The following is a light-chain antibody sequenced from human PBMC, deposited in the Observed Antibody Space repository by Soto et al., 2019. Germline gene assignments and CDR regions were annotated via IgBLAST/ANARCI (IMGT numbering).Light chain of an antibody. Sequence: QSVLAQPPSASGSPGQSVTITCTGTNSDVGTYNYVSWYQHHPGKAPKFLIYEGSRRPFGVPDRFSGSKSGNTASLTVSGLQAEDEADYYCSSYAGRNNLVFGGGTKLTVL. J-gene: IGLJ3*02. V-gene: IGLV2-8*01. CDR2: EGS. CDR1: NSDVGTYNY. CDR3: SSYAGRNNLV.